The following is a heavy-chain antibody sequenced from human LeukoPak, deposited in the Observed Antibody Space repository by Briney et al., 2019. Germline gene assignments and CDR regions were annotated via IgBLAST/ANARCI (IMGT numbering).Heavy chain of an antibody. J-gene: IGHJ3*02. V-gene: IGHV3-7*01. CDR3: ARDPHYGAFDI. Sequence: GGSLRLSCAASGFTFSSHWKCWVRQAPGKGLEWVAEINQDGSQKFYVGSVKGRFIISRDNAKNSLYLQMDSLRAEDTAVYYCARDPHYGAFDIWGLGTMVTVSS. D-gene: IGHD3-10*01. CDR2: INQDGSQK. CDR1: GFTFSSHW.